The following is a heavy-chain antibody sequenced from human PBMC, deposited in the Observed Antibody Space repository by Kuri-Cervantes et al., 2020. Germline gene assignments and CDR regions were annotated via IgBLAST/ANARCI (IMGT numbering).Heavy chain of an antibody. CDR3: ARGGKGMAYFDY. CDR2: ITSSSSNI. D-gene: IGHD1-14*01. CDR1: GFTFSSYS. J-gene: IGHJ4*02. Sequence: GGSLRLSCAASGFTFSSYSMDWVRQAPGRELEWVSYITSSSSNIYYADSVKGRFTISRDNAKNSVYLQMNSLRAEDTAVYYCARGGKGMAYFDYWGQGTLVTVSS. V-gene: IGHV3-48*01.